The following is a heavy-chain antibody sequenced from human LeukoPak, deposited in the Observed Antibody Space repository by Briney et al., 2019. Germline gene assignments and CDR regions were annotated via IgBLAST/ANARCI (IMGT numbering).Heavy chain of an antibody. CDR2: IYYSGST. J-gene: IGHJ6*03. D-gene: IGHD1-14*01. CDR1: GGSISSSSYY. CDR3: ARDRKYYYHMDV. Sequence: SETLSLTCTVSGGSISSSSYYWGWIRQPPGKGLEWIGSIYYSGSTNYNPSLKSRVTISVDTSKNQFSLKLSSVTAADTAVYYCARDRKYYYHMDVWGKGTTVTVSS. V-gene: IGHV4-39*07.